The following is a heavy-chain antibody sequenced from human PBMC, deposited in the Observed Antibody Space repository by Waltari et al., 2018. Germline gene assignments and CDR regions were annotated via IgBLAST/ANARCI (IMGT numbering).Heavy chain of an antibody. CDR3: ARKERQWRGNDYCYGMDV. V-gene: IGHV3-21*01. CDR2: ISSSSSNI. D-gene: IGHD6-19*01. CDR1: GFTFSSYS. Sequence: EVQLVESGGGLVKPGGSLRLSCAASGFTFSSYSMNWVRQAPGKGREWVSSISSSSSNIYYADSVKGRFTIARDNAKNPLYLQMNSLRAEDTAVYYCARKERQWRGNDYCYGMDVWGQGTTVTVSS. J-gene: IGHJ6*02.